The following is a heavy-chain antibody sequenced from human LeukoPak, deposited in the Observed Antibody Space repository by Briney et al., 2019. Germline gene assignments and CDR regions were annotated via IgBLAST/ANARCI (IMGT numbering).Heavy chain of an antibody. V-gene: IGHV3-49*03. D-gene: IGHD5-24*01. CDR1: GFTFGDYA. J-gene: IGHJ5*02. CDR3: TRGSMATIVGWFDP. CDR2: IRSKAYGGTT. Sequence: GGSLRLSCTASGFTFGDYAMSWFRQAPGKGLEWVGFIRSKAYGGTTEYAASVKGRFTISRDDSKSIAYLQMNGLKTEDTAVYYCTRGSMATIVGWFDPWGQGTLVTVSS.